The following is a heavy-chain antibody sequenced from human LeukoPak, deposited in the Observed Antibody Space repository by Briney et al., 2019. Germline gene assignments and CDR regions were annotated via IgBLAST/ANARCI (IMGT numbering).Heavy chain of an antibody. CDR3: QSRYLEWLLEY. V-gene: IGHV4-39*01. D-gene: IGHD3-3*01. Sequence: SETLSLTCTVSGGSINSNNYYWGWIRQPPGKGLEWIGSIYSSGSAYYNPSLKSRVTISVDTSKNQFSLRLSSVTAADTAVYYCQSRYLEWLLEYWGQGTPVTVSS. J-gene: IGHJ4*02. CDR2: IYSSGSA. CDR1: GGSINSNNYY.